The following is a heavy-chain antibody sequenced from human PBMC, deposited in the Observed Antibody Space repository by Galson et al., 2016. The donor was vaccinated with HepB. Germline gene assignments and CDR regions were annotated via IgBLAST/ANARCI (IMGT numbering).Heavy chain of an antibody. J-gene: IGHJ4*02. V-gene: IGHV3-66*02. CDR3: AKSLTALDF. CDR2: IYSGGTT. CDR1: GFTVSSNY. Sequence: SLRLSCAASGFTVSSNYMTWVRQAPGKGLEYVSAIYSGGTTYYADSVKGRFTISRDNSKNTLFLQMNTLRAEDTAVYYCAKSLTALDFWGQGTVVTVSS.